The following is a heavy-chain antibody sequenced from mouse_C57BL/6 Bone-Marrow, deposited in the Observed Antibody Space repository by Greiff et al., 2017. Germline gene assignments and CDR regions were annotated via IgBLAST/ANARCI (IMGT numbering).Heavy chain of an antibody. D-gene: IGHD1-1*01. CDR1: GYTFTSYW. CDR3: ARTRLNYYGSSYWYFDV. Sequence: QVQLQQSGTELVKPGASVKLSCKASGYTFTSYWMHWVKQRPGQGLEWIGNINPSNGGTNYNEKFKSKATLTVDKSSSTAYMQLSSLTSEDSAVYYCARTRLNYYGSSYWYFDVWGTGTTVTVSS. V-gene: IGHV1-53*01. CDR2: INPSNGGT. J-gene: IGHJ1*03.